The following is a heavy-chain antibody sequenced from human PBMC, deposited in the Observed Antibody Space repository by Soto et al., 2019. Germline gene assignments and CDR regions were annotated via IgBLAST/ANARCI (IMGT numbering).Heavy chain of an antibody. V-gene: IGHV4-30-2*01. D-gene: IGHD2-2*03. CDR1: GDTISTGGYS. Sequence: PSETLSLTCGVSGDTISTGGYSWAWIRQPPGKALEWIGHTYHSGNPYYNPSLKSRVIISVDRSKNHFSLKLISVTAADTAVYFCAREGNLGRWIQSLDPWGQGTLVTVSS. CDR3: AREGNLGRWIQSLDP. CDR2: TYHSGNP. J-gene: IGHJ5*02.